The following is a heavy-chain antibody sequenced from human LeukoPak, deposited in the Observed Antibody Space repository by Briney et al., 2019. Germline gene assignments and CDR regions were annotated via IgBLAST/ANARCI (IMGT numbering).Heavy chain of an antibody. CDR2: INHSGST. CDR3: ARGIVGARPFDY. CDR1: GGSFSGYY. V-gene: IGHV4-34*01. Sequence: LKPSETLSLTCAVYGGSFSGYYWSWIRQPPGKGLEWIGEINHSGSTNYNSSLKSRVTISVDTSKNQFSLKLSSVTAADTAVYYCARGIVGARPFDYWGQGTLVTVSS. J-gene: IGHJ4*02. D-gene: IGHD1-26*01.